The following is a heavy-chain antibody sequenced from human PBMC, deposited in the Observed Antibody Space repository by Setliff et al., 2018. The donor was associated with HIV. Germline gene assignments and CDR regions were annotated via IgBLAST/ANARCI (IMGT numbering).Heavy chain of an antibody. CDR1: GASVRSPTW. V-gene: IGHV4-4*02. D-gene: IGHD5-18*01. CDR2: VFHSGST. Sequence: PSETLSLTCAVSGASVRSPTWWSWVRQAPGKGLEWVGEVFHSGSTNYNPSLKSRLTISVDTSKNQFSLKLSSVTAADTAVYYCARHAIVDTAGRGFDYWGQGTLVTVSS. J-gene: IGHJ4*02. CDR3: ARHAIVDTAGRGFDY.